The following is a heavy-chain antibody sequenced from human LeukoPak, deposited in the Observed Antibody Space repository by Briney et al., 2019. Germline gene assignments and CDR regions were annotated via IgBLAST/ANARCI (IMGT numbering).Heavy chain of an antibody. CDR2: LSGSGDST. Sequence: GGSLRLTCAASGFTFSSYGMNWVRQAPGKGLEWVSTLSGSGDSTYYADSVKGRFTISRDNSKNTLYLQMNSLRAEDTAVYHCAKDLLVEYSSSSGLLDYWGQGTLVTVSS. CDR1: GFTFSSYG. D-gene: IGHD6-6*01. J-gene: IGHJ4*02. V-gene: IGHV3-23*01. CDR3: AKDLLVEYSSSSGLLDY.